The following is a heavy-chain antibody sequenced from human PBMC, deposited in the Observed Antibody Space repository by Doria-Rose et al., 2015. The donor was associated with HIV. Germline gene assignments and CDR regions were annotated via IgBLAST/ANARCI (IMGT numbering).Heavy chain of an antibody. CDR2: IFSDDER. CDR1: GVSLSSPGMG. V-gene: IGHV2-26*01. J-gene: IGHJ4*02. Sequence: QESGPVLVKPTETLTLTCTVSGVSLSSPGMGVSWIRQPPGKALEWLATIFSDDERSYKTSLTSRLTISRGTSKGQVVLTMTDMDPVDTATYYCARIKSSRWYHKYYFDFWGQGTLVIVSA. CDR3: ARIKSSRWYHKYYFDF. D-gene: IGHD6-13*01.